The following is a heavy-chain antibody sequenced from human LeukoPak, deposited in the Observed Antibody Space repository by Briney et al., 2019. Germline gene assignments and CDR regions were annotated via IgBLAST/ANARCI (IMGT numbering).Heavy chain of an antibody. V-gene: IGHV3-30-3*01. CDR2: ISSDGSNK. CDR1: GFTFSNYA. D-gene: IGHD1-20*01. J-gene: IGHJ4*02. Sequence: PGGSLRLSCAASGFTFSNYAMHWVRQAPGKGLEWVAVISSDGSNKYYADSVKGRFTISRDNSKNTLYLQMNSLRAEDTAVYYCFFPGVTGKVYWGQGTLVTVAS. CDR3: FFPGVTGKVY.